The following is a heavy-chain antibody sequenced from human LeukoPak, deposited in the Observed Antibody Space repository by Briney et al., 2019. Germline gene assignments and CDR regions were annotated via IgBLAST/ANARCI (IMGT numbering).Heavy chain of an antibody. J-gene: IGHJ4*02. CDR3: ARGLPPDYFDY. V-gene: IGHV3-11*01. Sequence: GGSLRLSCAASGFIISDYSMSWIRQTPGKGLEWLSYMSTGGKTIYYADPVKGRFTISRDSVKNSLHLQMNSLRAEDTAVYYCARGLPPDYFDYWGQGTQITVSS. CDR2: MSTGGKTI. CDR1: GFIISDYS.